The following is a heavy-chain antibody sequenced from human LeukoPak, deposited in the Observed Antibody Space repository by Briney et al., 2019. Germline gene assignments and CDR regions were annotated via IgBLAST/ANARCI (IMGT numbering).Heavy chain of an antibody. CDR1: GYSISSGYQ. Sequence: PSDTLSITCVVSGYSISSGYQWAWIRQSPGKGLEWISSIYHTGSAHYNPSLQSRVTISVDTSNNQFSLRLNSVTAADTAVYYCARDPRWLTPDCTSTSCYENYFDPWGQGTLVTASS. D-gene: IGHD2-2*01. CDR3: ARDPRWLTPDCTSTSCYENYFDP. J-gene: IGHJ5*02. CDR2: IYHTGSA. V-gene: IGHV4-38-2*02.